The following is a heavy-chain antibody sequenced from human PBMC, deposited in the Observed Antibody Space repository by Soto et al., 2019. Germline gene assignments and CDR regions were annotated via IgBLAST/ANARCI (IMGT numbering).Heavy chain of an antibody. Sequence: SLRLSCTASGFTFGDYAMSWFRQAPGKGLEWVGFIRSKAYGGTTEYAASVKGRFTISRDDSKSIAYLQMNSLKTEDTAVYYCTREASGYSGYDFFDYWGQGTLVTVSS. V-gene: IGHV3-49*03. CDR2: IRSKAYGGTT. CDR1: GFTFGDYA. CDR3: TREASGYSGYDFFDY. J-gene: IGHJ4*02. D-gene: IGHD5-12*01.